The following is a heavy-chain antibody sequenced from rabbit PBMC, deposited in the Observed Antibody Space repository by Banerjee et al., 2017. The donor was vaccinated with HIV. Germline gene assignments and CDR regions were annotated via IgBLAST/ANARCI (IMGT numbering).Heavy chain of an antibody. CDR3: AREAPGGDFNL. V-gene: IGHV1S40*01. CDR2: IYGGPYDKT. Sequence: QSLEESGGGLVQPGASLTLTCTASGFSFSTDYYMCWVRQAPGKGLEWIACIYGGPYDKTLYAGWVKGRFTGSKTSSTTVSLQMTSLTAADTATYFCAREAPGGDFNLWGPGTLVTVS. CDR1: GFSFSTDYY. J-gene: IGHJ4*01.